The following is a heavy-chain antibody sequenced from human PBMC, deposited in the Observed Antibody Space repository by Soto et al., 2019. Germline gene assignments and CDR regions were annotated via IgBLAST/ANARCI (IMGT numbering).Heavy chain of an antibody. CDR3: AGALLLGGSSGWGFNY. Sequence: EVQLVESGGGLVQPGGSLRLSCAASGFIFSNYGMHWVRQAPGTGLEWISYVGASATSRYYADSVKGRFTISRDNAKNSLYLQMTSLRDYDTAVYYCAGALLLGGSSGWGFNYWGQGSLVTVSS. V-gene: IGHV3-48*02. J-gene: IGHJ4*02. CDR2: VGASATSR. CDR1: GFIFSNYG. D-gene: IGHD3-22*01.